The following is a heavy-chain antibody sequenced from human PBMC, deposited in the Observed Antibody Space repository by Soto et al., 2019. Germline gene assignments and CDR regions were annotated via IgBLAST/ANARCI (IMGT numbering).Heavy chain of an antibody. Sequence: GGSLRLSCAASGFTVTDYYMSWIRRAPGKGLEWVSYISSGGDYIKYADSVQGRFTISKDNAKNSLYLQMNSLRAEDTAVYYCERLSYKYAPFSYWGQGTLVTVSS. V-gene: IGHV3-11*06. CDR3: ERLSYKYAPFSY. D-gene: IGHD1-1*01. J-gene: IGHJ4*02. CDR2: ISSGGDYI. CDR1: GFTVTDYY.